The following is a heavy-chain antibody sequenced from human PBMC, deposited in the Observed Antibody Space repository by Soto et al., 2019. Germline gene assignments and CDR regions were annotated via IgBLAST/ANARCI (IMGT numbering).Heavy chain of an antibody. V-gene: IGHV4-59*01. J-gene: IGHJ3*02. CDR3: ARDSGYYDFWSGDDAFDI. CDR1: GGSISSYY. Sequence: PSETLSLTCAVSGGSISSYYWSWIRQPPGKGLEWIGYIHHSGSTNYNPSLKSRVTISVDTSKNQFSLKLSSVTAADTAVYYCARDSGYYDFWSGDDAFDIWGQGTMVTVSS. CDR2: IHHSGST. D-gene: IGHD3-3*01.